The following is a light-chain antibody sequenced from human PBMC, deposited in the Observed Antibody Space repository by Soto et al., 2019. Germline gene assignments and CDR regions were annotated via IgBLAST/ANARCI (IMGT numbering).Light chain of an antibody. Sequence: QSALTQPASVSGSPGQSITISCTGTSSDFGNYNLVSWYQQHPGKAPKLMIYDVSKRPSGVPDRFSGSKSGNTASLTISGLQAEDEADYYCCSYAGSYSYVFGTGTKLTVL. CDR3: CSYAGSYSYV. CDR2: DVS. V-gene: IGLV2-11*01. CDR1: SSDFGNYNL. J-gene: IGLJ1*01.